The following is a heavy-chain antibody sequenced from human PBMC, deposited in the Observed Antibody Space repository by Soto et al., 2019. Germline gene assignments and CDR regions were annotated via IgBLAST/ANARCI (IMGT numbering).Heavy chain of an antibody. Sequence: SETLSLTCTVSGASITSSTYCWGWIRQPPGEGLEWIATICYNGGTYYNPSLRSRVTISGDTSKSQFSLRLTSVTAADTAVYYCARLTYYGSGSYPDNWGQGTLVTVSS. CDR2: ICYNGGT. D-gene: IGHD3-10*01. J-gene: IGHJ4*02. CDR3: ARLTYYGSGSYPDN. V-gene: IGHV4-39*01. CDR1: GASITSSTYC.